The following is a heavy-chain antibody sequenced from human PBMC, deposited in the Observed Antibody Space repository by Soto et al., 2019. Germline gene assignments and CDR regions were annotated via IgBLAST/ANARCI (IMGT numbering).Heavy chain of an antibody. D-gene: IGHD2-15*01. CDR2: IIPILGIA. V-gene: IGHV1-69*02. CDR3: ARALLYCSGGSGHDWFDP. CDR1: GGTFSSYT. J-gene: IGHJ5*02. Sequence: QVQLVQSGAEVKKPGSSVKVSCKASGGTFSSYTISWVRQAPGQGLEWMGRIIPILGIANYAQKFQGRVTITADKSTSTAYMELSSLRSEDTAVYYCARALLYCSGGSGHDWFDPWGQGTLVTVSS.